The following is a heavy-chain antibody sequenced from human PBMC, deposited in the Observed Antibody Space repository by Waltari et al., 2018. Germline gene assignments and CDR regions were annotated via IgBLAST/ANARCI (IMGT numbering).Heavy chain of an antibody. Sequence: EVQLVESGGGLVQPGGSLRLSCAASGFTFSSYAMSWVRQAPGKGLEWVSAISGSGGSTYYAASVKGRFTISRDNSKNTLYLQMNSLRAEDTAVYYCAKVEAYCGGDCYSPGAFDIWGQGTMVTVSS. CDR3: AKVEAYCGGDCYSPGAFDI. CDR2: ISGSGGST. V-gene: IGHV3-23*04. J-gene: IGHJ3*02. CDR1: GFTFSSYA. D-gene: IGHD2-21*01.